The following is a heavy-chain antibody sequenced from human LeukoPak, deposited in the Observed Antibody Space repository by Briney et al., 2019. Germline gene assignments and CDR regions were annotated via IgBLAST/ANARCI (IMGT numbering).Heavy chain of an antibody. CDR2: VYYIGTT. V-gene: IGHV4-61*01. D-gene: IGHD6-6*01. CDR3: ARNTTSSPWFDP. J-gene: IGHJ5*02. CDR1: GGSVSSPNSY. Sequence: SETLSLTCIVSGGSVSSPNSYWSWIRQPPGKGLEWIGNVYYIGTTSYNSSLKSRVTISVDTSKNQFSLEVTSVTAADTAVYYCARNTTSSPWFDPWGQGTLVTVTS.